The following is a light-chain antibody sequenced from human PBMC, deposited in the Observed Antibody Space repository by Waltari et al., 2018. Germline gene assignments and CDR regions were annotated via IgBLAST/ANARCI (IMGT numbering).Light chain of an antibody. CDR2: DVS. CDR1: SRDVGAYTY. CDR3: ASYTSRNTLV. V-gene: IGLV2-14*03. J-gene: IGLJ1*01. Sequence: QSALTQPASVSGSPGQSITISCTGPSRDVGAYTYIPWYQQHPGKVPKVMIFDVSNRPSGVSNRFSGSKSGNTASLTISGLQAEDEADYYCASYTSRNTLVFGSGTKVTIL.